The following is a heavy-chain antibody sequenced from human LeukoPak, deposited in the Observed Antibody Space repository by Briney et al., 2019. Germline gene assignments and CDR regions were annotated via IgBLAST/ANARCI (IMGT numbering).Heavy chain of an antibody. D-gene: IGHD2-2*01. CDR2: IYYSGST. V-gene: IGHV4-59*11. Sequence: PSETLSLTCTVSGGSISSHYWSWIRQPPGKGLEWIGYIYYSGSTNYNPSLKSRVTISVDTSKNQFSLKLSSVTAADTAVYYCARDTRYQLREKWYYYMDVWGKGTTVTVSS. CDR1: GGSISSHY. J-gene: IGHJ6*03. CDR3: ARDTRYQLREKWYYYMDV.